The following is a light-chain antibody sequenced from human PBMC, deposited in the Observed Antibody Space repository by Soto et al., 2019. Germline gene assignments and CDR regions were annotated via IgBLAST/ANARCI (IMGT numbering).Light chain of an antibody. J-gene: IGLJ1*01. CDR1: SSDVGGYNY. Sequence: QSALTQPPSASGSPGQSVAISCTGTSSDVGGYNYVSWYQQHPGKAPKLMNYEVNKRPSGVPDRCSGSESGNTACLTVSGLQAEDEADYYCSSYAGSSNVFGTGTKVTVL. CDR2: EVN. CDR3: SSYAGSSNV. V-gene: IGLV2-8*01.